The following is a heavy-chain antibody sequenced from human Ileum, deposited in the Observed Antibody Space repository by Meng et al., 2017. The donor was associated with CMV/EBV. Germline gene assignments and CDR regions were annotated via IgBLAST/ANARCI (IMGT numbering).Heavy chain of an antibody. D-gene: IGHD6-13*01. CDR2: INDSGRT. V-gene: IGHV4-34*01. CDR1: GGSLHSPY. Sequence: GSGGSLHSPYWTWIRPPPGKGLEWIVEINDSGRTTYNPSLKSRVTISVDTPKNQFSLDLRSVTAADTAVYYCARPAGHSSSWYWFEPWGQGTLVTVSS. J-gene: IGHJ5*02. CDR3: ARPAGHSSSWYWFEP.